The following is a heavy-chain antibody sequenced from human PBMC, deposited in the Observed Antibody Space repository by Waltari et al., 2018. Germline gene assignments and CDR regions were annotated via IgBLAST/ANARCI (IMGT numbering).Heavy chain of an antibody. V-gene: IGHV1-69*05. CDR2: IIPMFETA. Sequence: QVQLVQSGAEVKKPGSSGKVSCKASGGSFSTYASTWVRQAPGQGLEWMGGIIPMFETANYAQKFQERVTITTDGSMTTAYMELSSLTSEDTAVYYCARGGLYGQQLLESAFEIWGQGTKVTVAS. D-gene: IGHD6-13*01. J-gene: IGHJ3*02. CDR3: ARGGLYGQQLLESAFEI. CDR1: GGSFSTYA.